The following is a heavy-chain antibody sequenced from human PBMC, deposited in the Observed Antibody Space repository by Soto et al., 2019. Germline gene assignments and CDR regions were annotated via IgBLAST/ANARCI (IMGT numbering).Heavy chain of an antibody. V-gene: IGHV5-51*01. D-gene: IGHD3-22*01. CDR1: GDSCTSYW. CDR3: ARHYYDSSGPGAFDI. J-gene: IGHJ3*02. Sequence: VVSMKISCKGAGDSCTSYWIGLMRQMHGKGLEWMGIIYPGDSDTRYSPSFQGQVTISADKSISTAYLQWSSLKASDTAMYYCARHYYDSSGPGAFDIWGQGTMVTVSS. CDR2: IYPGDSDT.